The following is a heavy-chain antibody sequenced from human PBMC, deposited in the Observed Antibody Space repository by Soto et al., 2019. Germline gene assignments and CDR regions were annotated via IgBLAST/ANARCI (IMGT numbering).Heavy chain of an antibody. J-gene: IGHJ3*02. V-gene: IGHV5-51*01. CDR1: GYSFTSYW. CDR2: IYPGDSDT. CDR3: ARGYCSGGSCYPHDAFDI. D-gene: IGHD2-15*01. Sequence: GESLKISCQGSGYSFTSYWIGWVRQMPGKGLEWMGIIYPGDSDTRYSPSFQGQVTISADKSISTAYLQWSSLKASDTAMYYCARGYCSGGSCYPHDAFDIWGQGTMVTVSS.